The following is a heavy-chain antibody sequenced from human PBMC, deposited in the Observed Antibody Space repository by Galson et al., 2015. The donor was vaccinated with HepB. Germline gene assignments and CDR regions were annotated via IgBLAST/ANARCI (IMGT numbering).Heavy chain of an antibody. CDR3: TTVVPQSIAVAPYGMDV. D-gene: IGHD6-19*01. CDR2: IKSKTDGGTT. J-gene: IGHJ6*02. V-gene: IGHV3-15*01. Sequence: SLRLSCAASGFTFSNAWMSWVRQAPGKGLEWVGRIKSKTDGGTTNYAAPVKGRFTISRDDSKNTLYLQMNSLKTEDTAVYYCTTVVPQSIAVAPYGMDVWGQGTTVTVSS. CDR1: GFTFSNAW.